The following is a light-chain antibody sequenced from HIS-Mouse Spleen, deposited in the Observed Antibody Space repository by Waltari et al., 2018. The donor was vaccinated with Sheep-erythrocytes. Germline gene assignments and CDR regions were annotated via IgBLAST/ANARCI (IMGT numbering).Light chain of an antibody. CDR3: QQFNNYPRT. V-gene: IGKV1D-13*01. CDR1: QGISSA. CDR2: DAY. J-gene: IGKJ1*01. Sequence: AIQLTQSPSSLSASVGDRVTITCRASQGISSALSWYQQKPGKAPKLLIYDAYSLESGVPSRFSGSGSGTDFTLTISSLQPEDFATYDCQQFNNYPRTFGQGTKVEIK.